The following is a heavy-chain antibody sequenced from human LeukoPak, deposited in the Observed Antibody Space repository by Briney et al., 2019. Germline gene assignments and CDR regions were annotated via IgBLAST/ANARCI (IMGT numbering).Heavy chain of an antibody. CDR2: ISSSGSTI. D-gene: IGHD3-22*01. CDR1: GFTFSSYG. V-gene: IGHV3-48*04. Sequence: GGSLRLSCAASGFTFSSYGMHWVRQAPGKGLEWVSYISSSGSTIYYADSVKGRFTISRDNAKNSLYLQMNSLRAEDTAVYYCARDRPDYYDSSGLIDYWGQGTLVTVSS. J-gene: IGHJ4*02. CDR3: ARDRPDYYDSSGLIDY.